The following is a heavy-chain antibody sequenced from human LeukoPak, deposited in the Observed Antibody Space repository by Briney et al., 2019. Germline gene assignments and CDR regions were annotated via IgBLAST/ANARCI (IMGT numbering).Heavy chain of an antibody. CDR3: ARVMGATFSGYMDV. J-gene: IGHJ6*03. D-gene: IGHD1-26*01. Sequence: GGSLRLSCAASGFTFSSYAMHWVRQAPGKGLEYVSAISSNGGSTYYANSVKGRFTISRDNSKNTLYLQMGSLRAEDMAVYYCARVMGATFSGYMDVWGKGTTVTVSS. CDR2: ISSNGGST. CDR1: GFTFSSYA. V-gene: IGHV3-64*01.